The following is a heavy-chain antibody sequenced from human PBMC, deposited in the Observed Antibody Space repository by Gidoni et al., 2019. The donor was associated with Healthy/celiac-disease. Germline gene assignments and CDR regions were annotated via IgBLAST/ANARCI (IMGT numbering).Heavy chain of an antibody. D-gene: IGHD3-10*01. CDR3: ARGDPPMVPPYYYYGMDV. CDR1: GSPFTGYY. Sequence: QVQLVQSGAEVKKPGASVKVSCKASGSPFTGYYRHWVRQAPGQGLEWMGWINPNSGGTNYAQKFQGWVTMTRDTSISTAYMELSRLRSDDTAVYYCARGDPPMVPPYYYYGMDVWGQGTTVTVSS. J-gene: IGHJ6*02. V-gene: IGHV1-2*04. CDR2: INPNSGGT.